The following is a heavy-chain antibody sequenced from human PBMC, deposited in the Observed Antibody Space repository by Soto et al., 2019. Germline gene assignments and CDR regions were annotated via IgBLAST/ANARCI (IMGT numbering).Heavy chain of an antibody. D-gene: IGHD2-2*01. CDR3: ARGPAAMSYYYYYMDV. CDR2: IIPILGIA. CDR1: GGTFSSYT. V-gene: IGHV1-69*02. J-gene: IGHJ6*03. Sequence: SVKVSCKASGGTFSSYTISWVRQAPGQGLEWMGRIIPILGIANYAQKFQGRVTITADKSTSTAYMELSSLRSEDTAVYYCARGPAAMSYYYYYMDVWGKGTTVTVSS.